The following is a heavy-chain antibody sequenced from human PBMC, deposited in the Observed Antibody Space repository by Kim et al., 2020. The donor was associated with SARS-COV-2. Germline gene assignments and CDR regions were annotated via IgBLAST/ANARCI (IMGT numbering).Heavy chain of an antibody. Sequence: GGSRRLSCAASGFTFSSYWMHWVRQAPGKGLVWVSRINGDGSSTSYADSVKGRFTISRDNAKKTLYLQMNSLRAEDTAVYYCARAGFYYYGMDVWGQGTT. V-gene: IGHV3-74*01. CDR1: GFTFSSYW. CDR2: INGDGSST. CDR3: ARAGFYYYGMDV. J-gene: IGHJ6*02.